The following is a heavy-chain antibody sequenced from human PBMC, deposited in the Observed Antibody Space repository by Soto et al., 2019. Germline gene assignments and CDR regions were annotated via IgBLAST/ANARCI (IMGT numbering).Heavy chain of an antibody. CDR3: ARDQDWNYVFHYYVMDV. CDR2: IYYSGST. Sequence: SETLSLTCTVSGGSVSSGSYYWSWIRQPPGKGLEWIGYIYYSGSTNYNPSLKSRVTISVDTSKNQFSLKLSSVTAADTAVYYCARDQDWNYVFHYYVMDVWGQGTTVTVSS. J-gene: IGHJ6*02. CDR1: GGSVSSGSYY. V-gene: IGHV4-61*01. D-gene: IGHD1-7*01.